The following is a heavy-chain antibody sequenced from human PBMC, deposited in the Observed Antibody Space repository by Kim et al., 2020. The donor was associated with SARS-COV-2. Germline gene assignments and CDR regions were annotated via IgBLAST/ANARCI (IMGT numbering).Heavy chain of an antibody. V-gene: IGHV4-59*08. J-gene: IGHJ5*02. D-gene: IGHD1-26*01. CDR3: ARHRWGWFDP. CDR2: SP. Sequence: SPTYTPPLKSRVTISVDTSKNQFSMTLSSVPAADTAVYYCARHRWGWFDPWGQGTLVTVSS.